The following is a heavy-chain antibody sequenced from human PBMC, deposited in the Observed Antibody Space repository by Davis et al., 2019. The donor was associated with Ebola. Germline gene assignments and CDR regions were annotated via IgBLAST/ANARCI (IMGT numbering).Heavy chain of an antibody. J-gene: IGHJ5*02. CDR3: ARDSTYSSSWYNWFDP. V-gene: IGHV1-69*04. CDR1: GGTFSSYA. D-gene: IGHD6-13*01. CDR2: IIPILGIA. Sequence: SVKVSCKASGGTFSSYAISWVRQAPGQGLEWMGRIIPILGIANYAQKFQGRVTITADKSTSTAYMELSSLRFEDTAVYYCARDSTYSSSWYNWFDPWGQGTLVTVSS.